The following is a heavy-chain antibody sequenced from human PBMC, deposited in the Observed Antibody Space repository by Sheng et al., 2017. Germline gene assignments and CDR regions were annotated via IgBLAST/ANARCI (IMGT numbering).Heavy chain of an antibody. CDR1: GFTFSSYA. V-gene: IGHV3-30*04. CDR3: ASVNGGYSGYGDY. D-gene: IGHD5-12*01. CDR2: ISYDGSNK. Sequence: QVQLVESGGGVVRPGRSLRLSCAASGFTFSSYAMHWVRQAPGKGLEWVAVISYDGSNKYYADSVKGRFTISRDNSKNTLYLQMNSLRAEDTAVYYCASVNGGYSGYGDYWGQGTLVTVSS. J-gene: IGHJ4*02.